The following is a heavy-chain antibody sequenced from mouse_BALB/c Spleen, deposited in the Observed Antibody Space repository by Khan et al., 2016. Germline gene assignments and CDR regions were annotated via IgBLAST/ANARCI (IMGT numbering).Heavy chain of an antibody. Sequence: QIQLVQSGPELKKPGKTVKISCKASGYTFTNYGMNWVKQAPGKGLKWMGWINTYSGESTYADDFKGRFAFSLETSANPAYLQINNLKNEDTATYCCARDRYYYGSSRYFDVWGAGTTVTVSS. V-gene: IGHV9-3-1*01. CDR1: GYTFTNYG. D-gene: IGHD1-1*01. J-gene: IGHJ1*01. CDR3: ARDRYYYGSSRYFDV. CDR2: INTYSGES.